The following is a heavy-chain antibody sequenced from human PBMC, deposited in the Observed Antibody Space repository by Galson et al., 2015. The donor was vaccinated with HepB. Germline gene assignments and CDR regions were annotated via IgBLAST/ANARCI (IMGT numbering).Heavy chain of an antibody. Sequence: SLRLSCAASGFTFSSDGMHWVRQAPGKGLQWVAFIRSDESQKFYGDSVKGRFTISRDNFKNTLYLQLKSLTAEDTAVYYCAKDRSGFYASGSSDYWGQGTVVTVSS. J-gene: IGHJ4*02. CDR2: IRSDESQK. V-gene: IGHV3-30*02. D-gene: IGHD3-10*01. CDR3: AKDRSGFYASGSSDY. CDR1: GFTFSSDG.